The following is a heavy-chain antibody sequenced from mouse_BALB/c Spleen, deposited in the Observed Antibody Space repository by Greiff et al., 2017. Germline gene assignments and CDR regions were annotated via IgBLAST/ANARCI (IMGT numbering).Heavy chain of an antibody. J-gene: IGHJ4*01. D-gene: IGHD2-4*01. Sequence: EVQVVESGGGLVQPGGSRKLSCAASGFTFSSFGMHWVRQAPEKGLEWVAYISSGSSTIYYADTVKGRFTISRDNPKNTLFLQMTSLRSEDTAMYYCARSYYDYDRDYYAMDYWGQGTSVTVSS. V-gene: IGHV5-17*02. CDR3: ARSYYDYDRDYYAMDY. CDR2: ISSGSSTI. CDR1: GFTFSSFG.